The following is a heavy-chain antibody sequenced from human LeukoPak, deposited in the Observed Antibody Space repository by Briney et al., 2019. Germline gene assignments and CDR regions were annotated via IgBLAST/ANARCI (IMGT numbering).Heavy chain of an antibody. Sequence: GASVKVSCXASGGTFSSYTISWVRQAPGQGLGWMGRIIPILGIANYAQKFQGRVTITADKSTTTSYMELSSLRSEDTAVYYCARGVEMATITHFDYWGQGTLVTVSS. CDR3: ARGVEMATITHFDY. V-gene: IGHV1-69*02. J-gene: IGHJ4*02. D-gene: IGHD5-24*01. CDR2: IIPILGIA. CDR1: GGTFSSYT.